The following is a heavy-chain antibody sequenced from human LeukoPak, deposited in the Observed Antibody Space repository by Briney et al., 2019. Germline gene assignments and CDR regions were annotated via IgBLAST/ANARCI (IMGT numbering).Heavy chain of an antibody. CDR1: GFTFSAYW. D-gene: IGHD3-10*01. CDR3: ASHAYYYGSGSYYNTSHALDI. J-gene: IGHJ3*02. CDR2: IKQDGSEK. Sequence: GGSLRLSCAASGFTFSAYWMSWVRQAPGKGLEWVANIKQDGSEKYYVDSVKGRFTISRDNAKNSLYLQMNSLRAEDTALYHCASHAYYYGSGSYYNTSHALDIWGQGTMVTVSS. V-gene: IGHV3-7*03.